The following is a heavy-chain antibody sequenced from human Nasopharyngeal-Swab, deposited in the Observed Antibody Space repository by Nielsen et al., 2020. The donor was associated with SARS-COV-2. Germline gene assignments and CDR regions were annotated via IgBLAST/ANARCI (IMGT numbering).Heavy chain of an antibody. V-gene: IGHV1-24*01. CDR1: GYTLTELS. J-gene: IGHJ4*02. Sequence: ASVKVFCKVSGYTLTELSMHWVRQAPGKGLEWMGGFDPEDGETIYAQKFQGRVTMTEDTSTDTAYMELSSLRSEDTAVYYCATADPAGSPSVWFDYWGQGTLVTVSS. D-gene: IGHD1-14*01. CDR2: FDPEDGET. CDR3: ATADPAGSPSVWFDY.